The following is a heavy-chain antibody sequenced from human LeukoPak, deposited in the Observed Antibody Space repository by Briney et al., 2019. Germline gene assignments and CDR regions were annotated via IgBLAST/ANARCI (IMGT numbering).Heavy chain of an antibody. CDR1: RFSLHNHP. D-gene: IGHD3-3*01. CDR3: ARDMEYDLCQRRIDF. CDR2: ISGGGERT. Sequence: GGTLRLSRAPSRFSLHNHPLTRVPQAPGGGRDWASPISGGGERTYYADSVTGRFTISRDNSKNTMYLQMSSLRADDTAVYYCARDMEYDLCQRRIDFWGQGTLVTVSS. V-gene: IGHV3-23*01. J-gene: IGHJ4*02.